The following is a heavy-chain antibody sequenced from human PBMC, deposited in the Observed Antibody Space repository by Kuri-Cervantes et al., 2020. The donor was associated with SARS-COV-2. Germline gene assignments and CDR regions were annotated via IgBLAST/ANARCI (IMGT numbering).Heavy chain of an antibody. CDR3: ARERGGQWLVRLGYFDY. Sequence: LRLSCTVSGGSISSYYWSWIRQPPGKGLEWIGYIYYSGSTNYNPSLKSRVTISVDTTKNQFSLKLSSVTAADTAVYYCARERGGQWLVRLGYFDYWGQGTLVTVSS. V-gene: IGHV4-59*01. CDR2: IYYSGST. J-gene: IGHJ4*02. CDR1: GGSISSYY. D-gene: IGHD6-19*01.